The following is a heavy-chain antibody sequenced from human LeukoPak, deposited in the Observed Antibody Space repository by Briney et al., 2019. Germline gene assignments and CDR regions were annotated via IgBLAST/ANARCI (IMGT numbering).Heavy chain of an antibody. Sequence: PGGSLRLSCAASGFTFSSYGMHWVRQAPGKGLEWVAVIWYDGSNKYYADSVKGRFTISRDNSKNTLYLQMNSLRAEDTAVYYCARDLSSLSSGYSGHAFDIWGQGTMVTVSS. V-gene: IGHV3-33*08. CDR1: GFTFSSYG. CDR3: ARDLSSLSSGYSGHAFDI. D-gene: IGHD3-22*01. CDR2: IWYDGSNK. J-gene: IGHJ3*02.